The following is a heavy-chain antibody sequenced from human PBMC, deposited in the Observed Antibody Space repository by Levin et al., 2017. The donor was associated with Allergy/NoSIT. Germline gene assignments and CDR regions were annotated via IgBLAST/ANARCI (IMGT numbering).Heavy chain of an antibody. D-gene: IGHD4-17*01. Sequence: SETLSLTCAVYGGSFSGYYWSWIRQPPGKGLEWIGEINHSGSTNYNPSLKSRVTISVDTSKNQFSLKLSSVTAADTAVYYWARARTDYGDYVRYFQHWGQGTLVTVSS. CDR1: GGSFSGYY. CDR3: ARARTDYGDYVRYFQH. V-gene: IGHV4-34*01. J-gene: IGHJ1*01. CDR2: INHSGST.